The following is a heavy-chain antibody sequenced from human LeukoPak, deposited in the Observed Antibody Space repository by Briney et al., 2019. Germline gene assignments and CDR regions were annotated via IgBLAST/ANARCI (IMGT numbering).Heavy chain of an antibody. D-gene: IGHD6-13*01. Sequence: GGSLRLSCAASGFAFSTYWMHWVRQAPGKGPVWVSRISPDGRDTIYADSVKGRFTISRDNSKSTLYLQMYSLRAEDTAVYYCAKGSSPLGHFDYWGQGTLVTVSS. J-gene: IGHJ4*02. V-gene: IGHV3-74*01. CDR2: ISPDGRDT. CDR1: GFAFSTYW. CDR3: AKGSSPLGHFDY.